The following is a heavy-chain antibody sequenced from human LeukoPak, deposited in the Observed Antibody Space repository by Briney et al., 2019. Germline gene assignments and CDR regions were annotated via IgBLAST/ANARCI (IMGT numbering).Heavy chain of an antibody. V-gene: IGHV1-2*06. CDR3: ARAPSIAVAGNDY. Sequence: ASVKVSCKASGYTFTGYYMHWVRQAPGQGLDWMGRINPNSGGTNYAQKFQGRLTMTRDTSISTAYMELSRLRSDDTAVYYCARAPSIAVAGNDYWGQGTLVTVSS. CDR1: GYTFTGYY. CDR2: INPNSGGT. J-gene: IGHJ4*02. D-gene: IGHD6-19*01.